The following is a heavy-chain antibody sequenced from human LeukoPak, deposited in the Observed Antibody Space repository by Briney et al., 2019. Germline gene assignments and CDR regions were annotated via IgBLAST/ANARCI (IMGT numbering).Heavy chain of an antibody. J-gene: IGHJ5*02. CDR1: GFTFSDYS. Sequence: GGSLRLSCAASGFTFSDYSMHWVRQAPGKGLEWLSCVSSTSSYKYYADSVRGRFTISRDNAKNSLFLQMNSLRAEDTAVYYCARGQLWQTGWFDPWGQGTLVTASS. D-gene: IGHD5-18*01. V-gene: IGHV3-21*01. CDR2: VSSTSSYK. CDR3: ARGQLWQTGWFDP.